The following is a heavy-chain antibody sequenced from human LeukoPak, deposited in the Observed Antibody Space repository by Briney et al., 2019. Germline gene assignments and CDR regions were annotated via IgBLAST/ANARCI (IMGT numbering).Heavy chain of an antibody. D-gene: IGHD1-26*01. J-gene: IGHJ4*02. Sequence: KPSETLSLTCTVSGGSFTDYFWGWIRQPRGKGLEWIGSIYYSGRTFYNPSLKNRVSISLDTSKGQFSLNLDSVTAADTAVYFCTRDRAHGTQDYWGQGTLVTVS. CDR2: IYYSGRT. CDR3: TRDRAHGTQDY. CDR1: GGSFTDYF. V-gene: IGHV4-39*07.